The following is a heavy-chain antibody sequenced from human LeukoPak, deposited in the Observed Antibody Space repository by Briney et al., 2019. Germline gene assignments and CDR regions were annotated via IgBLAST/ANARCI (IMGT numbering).Heavy chain of an antibody. V-gene: IGHV1-2*02. CDR1: GYTFTGYY. CDR2: INPNSGGT. D-gene: IGHD6-19*01. Sequence: SVKVSCKASGYTFTGYYMHWVRQAPGQGLEWMGWINPNSGGTNYAQKFQGRVTMTRDTSISTAYMELSRLRSDDTAVYYCATHPSYSSGWFSPLDAFDIWGQGTTVTVSS. J-gene: IGHJ3*02. CDR3: ATHPSYSSGWFSPLDAFDI.